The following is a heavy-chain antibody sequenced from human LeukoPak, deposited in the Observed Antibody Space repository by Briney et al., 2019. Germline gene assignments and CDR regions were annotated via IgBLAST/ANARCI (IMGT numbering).Heavy chain of an antibody. CDR1: GFTFSSYG. J-gene: IGHJ4*02. Sequence: TGRSLRLSCAASGFTFSSYGMHWVRQALRKGLEWVAVIWYDGSNKYYADSVKGRFTISRDYSKNTLYLQMNSLRAEDTALYYCARDPPHYSSSWYYFDYWGQGTLVSVSS. D-gene: IGHD6-13*01. CDR2: IWYDGSNK. CDR3: ARDPPHYSSSWYYFDY. V-gene: IGHV3-33*08.